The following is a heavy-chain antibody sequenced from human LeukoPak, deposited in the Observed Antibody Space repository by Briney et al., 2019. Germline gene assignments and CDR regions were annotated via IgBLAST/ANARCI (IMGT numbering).Heavy chain of an antibody. J-gene: IGHJ4*02. CDR2: ISSSGSTI. Sequence: YPGGSLRLSCAASGFTFSDYYMSWIRQAPGKGLEWVSYISSSGSTIYYADSVKGRFTISRGNAKNSLYLQMNSLRAEDTAVYYCARVPYYDILTGYYHPFDYWGQGTLVTVSS. V-gene: IGHV3-11*04. CDR1: GFTFSDYY. D-gene: IGHD3-9*01. CDR3: ARVPYYDILTGYYHPFDY.